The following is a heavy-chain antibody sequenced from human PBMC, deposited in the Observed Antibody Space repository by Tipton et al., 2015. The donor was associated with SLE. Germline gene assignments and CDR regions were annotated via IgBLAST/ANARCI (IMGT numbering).Heavy chain of an antibody. V-gene: IGHV3-30*04. D-gene: IGHD4-17*01. CDR1: GFTFSSYA. CDR3: ARGFYGDYAHWFDP. CDR2: ISYDGSNK. J-gene: IGHJ5*02. Sequence: SLRLSCAASGFTFSSYAMHWARQAPGKGLEWVAVISYDGSNKYYADSVKGRFTISRDNSKNTLYLQMNSLRAEDTAVYYCARGFYGDYAHWFDPWGQGTLVTVSS.